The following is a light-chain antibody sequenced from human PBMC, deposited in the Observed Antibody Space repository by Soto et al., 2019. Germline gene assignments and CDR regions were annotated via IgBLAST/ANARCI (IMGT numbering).Light chain of an antibody. CDR1: QGIGTE. Sequence: AIQMTQSPSSLSASVGDRVTITCRASQGIGTELGWYQLKPGKAPKLLVYGASTLQSGVLPRFSGSESGTDFTLTISSQQPDDFATYYCLQGFSYPRTFGQGTKVEIK. CDR3: LQGFSYPRT. J-gene: IGKJ1*01. V-gene: IGKV1-6*02. CDR2: GAS.